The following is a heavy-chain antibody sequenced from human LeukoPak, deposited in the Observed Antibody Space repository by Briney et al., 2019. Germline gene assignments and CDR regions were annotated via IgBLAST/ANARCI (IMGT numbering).Heavy chain of an antibody. D-gene: IGHD6-19*01. CDR2: IAVGSGNT. CDR1: GFTFTSSA. Sequence: APVKVSCKASGFTFTSSAMQWVRQARGQRLEWIGWIAVGSGNTNYAQKFQERVTITRDMSTSTAYMELSSLRSEDTAVYYCAAISSGWYEDYWGQGTLVTVSS. V-gene: IGHV1-58*02. CDR3: AAISSGWYEDY. J-gene: IGHJ4*02.